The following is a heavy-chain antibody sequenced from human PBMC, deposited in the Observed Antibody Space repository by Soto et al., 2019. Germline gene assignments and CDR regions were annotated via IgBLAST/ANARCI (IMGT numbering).Heavy chain of an antibody. Sequence: GGSLILSCAASGFTYDTYPMSWVRQAPGKGLEWVSGISGSGETPYYADSVKGRFTISRDNYKNMLYLQMNSLRAEDTAVYYCAKDRRITMVRGVPRPLDSCGQGNPATV. CDR3: AKDRRITMVRGVPRPLDS. CDR2: ISGSGETP. J-gene: IGHJ5*01. V-gene: IGHV3-23*01. D-gene: IGHD3-10*01. CDR1: GFTYDTYP.